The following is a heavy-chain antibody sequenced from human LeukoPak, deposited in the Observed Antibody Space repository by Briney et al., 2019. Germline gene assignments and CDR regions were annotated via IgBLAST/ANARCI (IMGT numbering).Heavy chain of an antibody. J-gene: IGHJ6*03. CDR2: IYHSGST. CDR3: ARALESGFYYYYMDV. CDR1: GYSISSGYY. D-gene: IGHD3-3*01. V-gene: IGHV4-38-2*02. Sequence: SETLSLTCTVSGYSISSGYYWGWIRQPPGKGLEWIGSIYHSGSTYYNPSLKSRVTISVDTSKNQFSLKLSSVTAADTAVYYCARALESGFYYYYMDVWGKGTTVTVSS.